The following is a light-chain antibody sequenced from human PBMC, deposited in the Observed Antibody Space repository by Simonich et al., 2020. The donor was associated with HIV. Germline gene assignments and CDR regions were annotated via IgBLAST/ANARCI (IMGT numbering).Light chain of an antibody. J-gene: IGLJ2*01. Sequence: SYELTQPPSVSVSPGQTASITCSADKLGNKYVCWYQQQPGQSPVLVIYQDNKRPSGIPERFSGSNSGNTATLTISETQAMDEADYYCQAWDSSSVVFGGGTKLTVL. CDR2: QDN. CDR3: QAWDSSSVV. V-gene: IGLV3-1*01. CDR1: KLGNKY.